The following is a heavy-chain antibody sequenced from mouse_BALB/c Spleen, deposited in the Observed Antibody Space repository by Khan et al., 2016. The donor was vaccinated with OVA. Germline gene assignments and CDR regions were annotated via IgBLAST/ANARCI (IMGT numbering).Heavy chain of an antibody. V-gene: IGHV1-7*01. CDR3: ARGGDGSFAY. CDR1: GYTFTDYW. J-gene: IGHJ3*01. D-gene: IGHD2-3*01. CDR2: INPSTVYT. Sequence: VQLQESGAELAKPVASVKMSCKASGYTFTDYWIHWVKKRPGQGLDWIGYINPSTVYTEYNHKFKDKATLTADKSPSTAYMQLSSLTSEDSAVYYCARGGDGSFAYWGQGTLVTVSA.